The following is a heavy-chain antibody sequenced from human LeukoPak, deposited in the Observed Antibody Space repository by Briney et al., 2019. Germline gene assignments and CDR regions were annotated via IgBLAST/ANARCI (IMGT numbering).Heavy chain of an antibody. Sequence: GGSLRLSCAASGFTFSNAWMSWVRQAPGKGLEWVGRIKSKTDGGTTDYAAPVKGRFTISRDDSKNTLYLQVNSLKTEDTAVYYCTTAPGYSSGWYAYYFDYWGQGTLVTVSS. CDR3: TTAPGYSSGWYAYYFDY. V-gene: IGHV3-15*01. J-gene: IGHJ4*02. D-gene: IGHD6-19*01. CDR1: GFTFSNAW. CDR2: IKSKTDGGTT.